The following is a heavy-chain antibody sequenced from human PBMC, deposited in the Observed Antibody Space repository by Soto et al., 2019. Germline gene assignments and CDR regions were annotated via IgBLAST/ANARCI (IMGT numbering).Heavy chain of an antibody. J-gene: IGHJ6*03. CDR3: AREVSGVYSTSYYYYYYMDV. Sequence: GGSLRLSCAASGFTVSSNYMSWVRQAPGKGLEWVSVIYSGGSTYYADSVKGRFTISRDNSKNTLYLQMNSLRAEDTAVYYCAREVSGVYSTSYYYYYYMDVWGKGTTVPVSS. CDR2: IYSGGST. CDR1: GFTVSSNY. D-gene: IGHD4-4*01. V-gene: IGHV3-66*01.